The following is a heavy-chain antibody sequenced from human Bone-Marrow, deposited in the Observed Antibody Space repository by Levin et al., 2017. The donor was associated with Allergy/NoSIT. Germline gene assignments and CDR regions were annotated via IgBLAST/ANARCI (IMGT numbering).Heavy chain of an antibody. CDR3: AISRDGYSY. CDR2: IYIGGRGDST. V-gene: IGHV3-66*01. J-gene: IGHJ4*02. D-gene: IGHD5-24*01. Sequence: GESLKISCAASGLNVSYNYMSWVRQAPGKGLEWVSVIYIGGRGDSTYYAESVKGRFTISRDNSKNTLYLQLNSLRDEDTAVYYCAISRDGYSYWGQGTLVTVSS. CDR1: GLNVSYNY.